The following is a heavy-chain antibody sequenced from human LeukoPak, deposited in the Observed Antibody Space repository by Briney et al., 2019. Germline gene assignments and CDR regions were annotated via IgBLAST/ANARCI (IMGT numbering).Heavy chain of an antibody. CDR3: AGSYKGVVGAFDI. CDR2: INPNSGGT. Sequence: GASVKVSCKASGYTFTGYYMHWVRQAPGQGLEWMGWINPNSGGTNYAQKFQGRVTMTRDTSISTAYMELSRLRSDDTAVYYCAGSYKGVVGAFDIWGQGTMVTVSS. CDR1: GYTFTGYY. V-gene: IGHV1-2*02. J-gene: IGHJ3*02. D-gene: IGHD2-2*01.